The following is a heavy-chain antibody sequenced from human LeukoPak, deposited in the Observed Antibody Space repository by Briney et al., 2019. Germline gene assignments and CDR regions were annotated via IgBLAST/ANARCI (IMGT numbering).Heavy chain of an antibody. J-gene: IGHJ5*02. V-gene: IGHV3-30*02. CDR1: GFTFSSYG. CDR2: IRYDGSNK. CDR3: ARDTARVDTEKPRRGGT. Sequence: GGSLRLSCAASGFTFSSYGMHWVRQAPGKGLEWVAFIRYDGSNKYYADSVKGRFTISRDNSKNTLYLQMNSPRAEDTAVYYCARDTARVDTEKPRRGGTWGQGTLVTVSS. D-gene: IGHD5-18*01.